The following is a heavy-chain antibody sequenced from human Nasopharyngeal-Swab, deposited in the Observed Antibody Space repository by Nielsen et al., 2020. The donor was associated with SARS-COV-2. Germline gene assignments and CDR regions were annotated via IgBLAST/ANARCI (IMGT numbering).Heavy chain of an antibody. J-gene: IGHJ6*02. CDR1: GYTFTSYG. Sequence: ASVKVSCKASGYTFTSYGISWVRQAPGQGLEWMGWISAYNGNTNYAQKLQGRVTMTTDTSTSTAYMELRSLRSDDTAVYYCASADIVVVPAASSRHHYYYGMDVWGQGTTVTVSS. D-gene: IGHD2-2*01. V-gene: IGHV1-18*01. CDR2: ISAYNGNT. CDR3: ASADIVVVPAASSRHHYYYGMDV.